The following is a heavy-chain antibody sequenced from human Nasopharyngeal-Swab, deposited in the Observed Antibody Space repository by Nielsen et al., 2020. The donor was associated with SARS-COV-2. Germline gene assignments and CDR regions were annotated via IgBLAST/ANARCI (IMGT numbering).Heavy chain of an antibody. CDR3: ARGGLDSSSWYGYYFDY. CDR2: IWYDGSNK. D-gene: IGHD6-13*01. Sequence: GGSLRLSCAASGFTFSNAWMSWVRQAPGKGLEWVAVIWYDGSNKYYADSVKGRFTISRDNSKNTLYLQMNSLRAEDTAVYYCARGGLDSSSWYGYYFDYWGQGTLVTVSS. J-gene: IGHJ4*02. CDR1: GFTFSNAW. V-gene: IGHV3-33*08.